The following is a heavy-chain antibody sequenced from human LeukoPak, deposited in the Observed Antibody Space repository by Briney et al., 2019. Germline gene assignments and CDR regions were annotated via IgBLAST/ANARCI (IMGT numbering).Heavy chain of an antibody. D-gene: IGHD7-27*01. CDR2: INGDGSAT. V-gene: IGHV3-74*01. CDR3: ARDINWGQVDY. J-gene: IGHJ4*02. Sequence: GGSLRLSCAASGFTFSGHWMYGLRQAPGKGLAWVSRINGDGSATNYADSMEGRFTISRDNAKNIVYLQMHSLREDDTAIYYCARDINWGQVDYWGQGTLVTVSS. CDR1: GFTFSGHW.